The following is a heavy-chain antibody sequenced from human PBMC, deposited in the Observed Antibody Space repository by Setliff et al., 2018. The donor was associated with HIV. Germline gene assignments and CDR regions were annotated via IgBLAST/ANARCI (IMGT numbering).Heavy chain of an antibody. CDR2: ILNREIT. V-gene: IGHV4-59*01. CDR3: AKGGASSHWLGP. CDR1: GASISSDS. D-gene: IGHD3-16*01. J-gene: IGHJ5*02. Sequence: PSETLSLTCTVSGASISSDSWSWIRQSPGKGLEWIGFILNREITNYNPSLQSRVSISMDTSKNQFSLKLHSVTAADTAIYHCAKGGASSHWLGPWGQGTLGTVSS.